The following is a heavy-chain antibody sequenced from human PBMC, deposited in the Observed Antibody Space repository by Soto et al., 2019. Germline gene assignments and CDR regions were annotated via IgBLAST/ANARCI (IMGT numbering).Heavy chain of an antibody. CDR2: IFSNDEK. V-gene: IGHV2-26*01. D-gene: IGHD3-3*01. CDR3: ARTYDFWSGYQAFDY. CDR1: GFSLSNARMG. Sequence: QVTLKESGPVLVKPTETLTLTCTVSGFSLSNARMGVSWIRQPPGKALEWLAHIFSNDEKSYSTSLKSRLTISKDTSKSQVLLTMTNMDPVDTATYYCARTYDFWSGYQAFDYWGQGTLVTVSS. J-gene: IGHJ4*02.